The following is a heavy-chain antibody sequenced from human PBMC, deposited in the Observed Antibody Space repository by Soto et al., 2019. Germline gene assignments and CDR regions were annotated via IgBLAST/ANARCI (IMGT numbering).Heavy chain of an antibody. Sequence: GSLRLSCAASGFTFSSYGMHWVRQAPGKGLEWVAVISYDGSNKYYADYVKGRFTISRDNSKNTLYLQMNSLRAEDTAVYYCVTTIFSYWGQGTLVTVSS. CDR1: GFTFSSYG. D-gene: IGHD3-3*01. CDR2: ISYDGSNK. CDR3: VTTIFSY. J-gene: IGHJ4*02. V-gene: IGHV3-30*03.